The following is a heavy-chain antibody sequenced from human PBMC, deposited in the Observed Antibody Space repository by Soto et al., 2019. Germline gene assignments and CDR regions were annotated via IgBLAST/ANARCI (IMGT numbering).Heavy chain of an antibody. J-gene: IGHJ4*02. V-gene: IGHV1-18*04. CDR1: GYTFTSYG. Sequence: GASVKVSCEASGYTFTSYGISWVRQAPGQGLEWMGWISAYNGNTNYAQKLQGRVTMTTDTSTSTAYMELRSLRSDDTAVYYCARVSANPSKYYFDYWGQGTLVTVSS. CDR2: ISAYNGNT. CDR3: ARVSANPSKYYFDY.